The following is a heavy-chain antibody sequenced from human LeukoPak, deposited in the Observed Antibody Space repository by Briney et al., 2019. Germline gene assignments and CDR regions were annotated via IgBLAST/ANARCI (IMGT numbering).Heavy chain of an antibody. J-gene: IGHJ4*02. V-gene: IGHV4-34*01. CDR2: INHSGST. Sequence: SETLSLTCAVYGGSFSGYYWSWIRQPPGKGLEWIGEINHSGSTNYNPSLKSRVTISVDTSKNQFSLKLSSVTAADTAVYYCARSRYYYDSSGYYSRLIFDYWGQGTLVTVSS. D-gene: IGHD3-22*01. CDR1: GGSFSGYY. CDR3: ARSRYYYDSSGYYSRLIFDY.